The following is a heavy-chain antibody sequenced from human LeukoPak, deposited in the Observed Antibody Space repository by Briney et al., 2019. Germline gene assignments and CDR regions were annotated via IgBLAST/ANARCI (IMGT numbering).Heavy chain of an antibody. CDR1: GFTFSTYG. Sequence: GGSLRLSCAASGFTFSTYGMHWVRQAPGKGLEWVAVISSDGSNKYYADSVKTRFTISRDNSENTLYLQMNSLRAEDTAVYYCVRPIDYGDNYYLDYWGQGTLVTVSS. CDR2: ISSDGSNK. V-gene: IGHV3-30*03. J-gene: IGHJ4*02. CDR3: VRPIDYGDNYYLDY. D-gene: IGHD4-23*01.